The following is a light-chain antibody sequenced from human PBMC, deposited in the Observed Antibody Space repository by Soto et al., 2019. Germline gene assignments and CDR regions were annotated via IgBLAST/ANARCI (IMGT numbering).Light chain of an antibody. CDR3: QQYYHTQS. CDR1: QSVSSY. V-gene: IGKV3-15*01. Sequence: IGVNLSLATLSLYPRERATLSCRASQSVSSYLGWFQKKRGQPPKLLIYWASTRASGVPDRFIGSGSATDFTLTITTLQPEDVAIYYCQQYYHTQSYGQGSIVDVK. J-gene: IGKJ1*01. CDR2: WAS.